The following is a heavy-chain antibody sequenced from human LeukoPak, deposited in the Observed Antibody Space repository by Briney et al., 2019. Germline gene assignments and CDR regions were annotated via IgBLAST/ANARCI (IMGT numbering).Heavy chain of an antibody. CDR1: GFTFSSYA. CDR2: ISGSGGST. V-gene: IGHV3-23*01. CDR3: AKYYYDSSGYYPFTFFDY. J-gene: IGHJ4*02. Sequence: GGSLRLSCAASGFTFSSYAMSWVRQAPGKGLEGVSAISGSGGSTYYADSVKGRFTISRDNSKNTLYLQMNSLRAKDTAVYYCAKYYYDSSGYYPFTFFDYWGQGTLVTVSS. D-gene: IGHD3-22*01.